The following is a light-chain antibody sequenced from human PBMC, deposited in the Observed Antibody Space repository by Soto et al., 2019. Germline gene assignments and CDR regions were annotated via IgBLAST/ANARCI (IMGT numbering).Light chain of an antibody. Sequence: EIVMTQSPATLSVSPGERATLSCRASQSVSSKLAWYQQKPGQAPRLLIYGASTRATGIPARFSGSGSGTEFNLTISSLQSEDFAVYYCQQYNNWPPMYTFGQGTKLEIK. CDR3: QQYNNWPPMYT. CDR2: GAS. J-gene: IGKJ2*01. CDR1: QSVSSK. V-gene: IGKV3-15*01.